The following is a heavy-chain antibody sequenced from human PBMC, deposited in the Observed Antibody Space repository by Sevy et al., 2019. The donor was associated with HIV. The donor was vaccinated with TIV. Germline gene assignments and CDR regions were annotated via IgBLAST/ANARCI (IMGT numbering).Heavy chain of an antibody. J-gene: IGHJ3*02. CDR1: GYTFTGYY. V-gene: IGHV1-2*02. Sequence: ASVKVSCKASGYTFTGYYMHWVRQATGQGLEWMGWINPNSGGTNYAQKFQGRVTMTRDTSISTAYMELSRLRSDDTAVYYCARSRGQLLVDAFDIWGQGTMVTVSS. CDR2: INPNSGGT. CDR3: ARSRGQLLVDAFDI. D-gene: IGHD2-2*01.